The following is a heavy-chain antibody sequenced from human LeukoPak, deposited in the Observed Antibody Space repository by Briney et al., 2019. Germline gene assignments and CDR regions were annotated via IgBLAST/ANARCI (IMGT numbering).Heavy chain of an antibody. D-gene: IGHD3-3*01. J-gene: IGHJ4*02. V-gene: IGHV5-51*01. Sequence: GESLKISCKASGYSFTGYWIGWVRQMPGKGLEWMGIIYPGDSDTRYSPFFQGQVTISADKSISTAYLQWSSLKASDTAMYYCARGESITIFGVVSGGYFDYWGQGTLVTVSS. CDR2: IYPGDSDT. CDR3: ARGESITIFGVVSGGYFDY. CDR1: GYSFTGYW.